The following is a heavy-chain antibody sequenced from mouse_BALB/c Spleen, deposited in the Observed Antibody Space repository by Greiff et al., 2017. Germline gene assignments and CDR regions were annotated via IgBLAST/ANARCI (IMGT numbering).Heavy chain of an antibody. J-gene: IGHJ4*01. V-gene: IGHV1-69*02. D-gene: IGHD2-14*01. CDR3: AREVRRDAMDY. CDR2: IDPSDSYT. CDR1: GYTFTSYW. Sequence: QVQLQQPGAELVKPGASVKLSCKASGYTFTSYWMHWVKQRPGQGLEWIGEIDPSDSYTNYNQKFKGKATLTVDKSSSTAYMQLSSLTSEDSAVYYCAREVRRDAMDYWGQGTSVTVSS.